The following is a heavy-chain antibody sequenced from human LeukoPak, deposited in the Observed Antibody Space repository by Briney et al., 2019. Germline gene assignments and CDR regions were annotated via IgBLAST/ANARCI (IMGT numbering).Heavy chain of an antibody. J-gene: IGHJ4*02. CDR3: AKMPGDFWSAFYHYFDF. V-gene: IGHV3-30*18. CDR1: GFSFSSYG. D-gene: IGHD3-3*01. Sequence: GGSLRLSCAASGFSFSSYGMHWVRQAPGKGLEWVALTSYDGSNKYYGDSVKGRFTISRDNSKNTLYLQMNSLRAQDTAVYYCAKMPGDFWSAFYHYFDFWGQGTLVTVSS. CDR2: TSYDGSNK.